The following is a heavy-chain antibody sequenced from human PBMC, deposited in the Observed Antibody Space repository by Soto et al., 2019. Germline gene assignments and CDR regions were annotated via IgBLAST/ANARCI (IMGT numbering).Heavy chain of an antibody. CDR3: ARHRVSSGWHGAFDI. J-gene: IGHJ3*02. D-gene: IGHD6-19*01. V-gene: IGHV5-10-1*01. CDR1: GYSFTNYW. Sequence: PGESLKISCKASGYSFTNYWITWVRQMPGKGLEWMGRIDPSDSYTNYSPSFQGHVSISADRSISTAYLQWSSLKASDTAMYFCARHRVSSGWHGAFDIWGQGTMVTVSS. CDR2: IDPSDSYT.